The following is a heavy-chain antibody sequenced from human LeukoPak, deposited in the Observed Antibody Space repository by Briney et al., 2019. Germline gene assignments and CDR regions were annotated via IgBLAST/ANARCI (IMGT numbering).Heavy chain of an antibody. Sequence: GASVKVSCKASGYTFTSYAMNWVRQAPGQGLEWMGGIIPIFGTANYAQKFQGRVTITADKSTSTAYMELSSLRSEDTAVYYCARSGRGTYYYFDLWGQGTLVTVSS. J-gene: IGHJ4*02. CDR1: GYTFTSYA. CDR3: ARSGRGTYYYFDL. D-gene: IGHD1-26*01. CDR2: IIPIFGTA. V-gene: IGHV1-69*06.